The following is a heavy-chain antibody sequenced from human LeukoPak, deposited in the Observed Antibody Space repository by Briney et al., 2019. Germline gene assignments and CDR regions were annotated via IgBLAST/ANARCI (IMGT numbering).Heavy chain of an antibody. D-gene: IGHD1-26*01. CDR2: LDPADGEM. V-gene: IGHV1-24*01. J-gene: IGHJ4*02. Sequence: GASVKVSCKVSGYSLTELSLHWVRQAPGKGLEWMGGLDPADGEMIYTQMFQGRITMTEDSSTDTAYMEMSSLRSDDTAVYYCATGRTKWDLLNYWGQGTLVPSP. CDR3: ATGRTKWDLLNY. CDR1: GYSLTELS.